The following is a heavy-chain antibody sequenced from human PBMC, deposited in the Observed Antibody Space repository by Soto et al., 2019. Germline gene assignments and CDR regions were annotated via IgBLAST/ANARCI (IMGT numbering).Heavy chain of an antibody. CDR3: ARLRLIVGIKGGGYYGIDV. J-gene: IGHJ6*02. Sequence: GESLKISCMGSGYKVSTWHNFTSYWIAWVRQMPGEGLEWMGIIYPGDSDTRYSPSFQGQVTISADKSINSVYLQWSSLKASDTATYYCARLRLIVGIKGGGYYGIDVWGQGTTVTV. V-gene: IGHV5-51*01. CDR1: GYKVSTWHNFTSYW. CDR2: IYPGDSDT. D-gene: IGHD1-20*01.